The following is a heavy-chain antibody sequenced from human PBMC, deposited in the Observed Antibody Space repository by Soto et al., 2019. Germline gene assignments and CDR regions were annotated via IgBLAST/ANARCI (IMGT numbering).Heavy chain of an antibody. CDR3: ARDPRLLGYCSGGSCYSSLSS. CDR1: GYTFTSYG. CDR2: ISAYNGNT. J-gene: IGHJ3*01. V-gene: IGHV1-18*01. Sequence: ASVKVSCKASGYTFTSYGISWARQAPGQGLEWMGWISAYNGNTNYAQKLQGRVTMTTDTSTSTAYMELRSLRSEDTAVYYCARDPRLLGYCSGGSCYSSLSSWGQGTRVSVAS. D-gene: IGHD2-15*01.